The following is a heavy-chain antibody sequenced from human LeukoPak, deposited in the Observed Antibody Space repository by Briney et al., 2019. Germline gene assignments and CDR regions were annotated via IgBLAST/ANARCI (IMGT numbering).Heavy chain of an antibody. V-gene: IGHV3-30-3*01. CDR3: AREPSPHDAFDI. CDR2: ISYDGSNK. Sequence: GGSLRLSCAASGFTFSSYAMHWVRQAPGKGLEWVAVISYDGSNKYYADSVKGRFTISRDNSKNTLYLQMNSLRAEDTAVYYCAREPSPHDAFDIRGLGTMVTVSS. CDR1: GFTFSSYA. J-gene: IGHJ3*02.